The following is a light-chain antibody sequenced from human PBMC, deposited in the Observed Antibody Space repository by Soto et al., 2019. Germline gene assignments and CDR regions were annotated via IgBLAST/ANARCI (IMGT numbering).Light chain of an antibody. Sequence: QSALNQPPSASGSPGQSVTISCTGTSSDIGTYDYVSWYQHLPDKAPKLIIYEVSKRPSGVPDRFSGSKSGNTASLTVSGLQAEDEGDYYCCSYGGGNNFYVFGTGTKLTVL. J-gene: IGLJ1*01. CDR3: CSYGGGNNFYV. CDR2: EVS. CDR1: SSDIGTYDY. V-gene: IGLV2-8*01.